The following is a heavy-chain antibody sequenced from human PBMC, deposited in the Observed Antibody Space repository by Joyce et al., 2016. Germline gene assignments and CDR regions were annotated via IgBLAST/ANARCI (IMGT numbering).Heavy chain of an antibody. CDR2: INDSGST. CDR3: ASLNYYDSSGYYYFDY. CDR1: GGSFSGYY. V-gene: IGHV4-34*01. J-gene: IGHJ4*02. D-gene: IGHD3-22*01. Sequence: QVQLQQWGAGLLKPSETLSLTCAVYGGSFSGYYWSWIRQPPGKGLEWIGEINDSGSTNYSPSLKSRVTISVDTSKNQFSLKLSSVTAADTAVYYCASLNYYDSSGYYYFDYWGQGTLVTVSS.